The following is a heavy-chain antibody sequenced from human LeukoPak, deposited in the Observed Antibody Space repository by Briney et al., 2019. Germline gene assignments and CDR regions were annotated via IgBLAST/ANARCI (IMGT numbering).Heavy chain of an antibody. D-gene: IGHD6-6*01. J-gene: IGHJ6*03. CDR3: AKDRGSSSYYYYYYYMDV. CDR2: IRYDGSNK. CDR1: GFSFSNYG. Sequence: GGSLRLSCITSGFSFSNYGMHWVRQAPGEGLEWVAFIRYDGSNKYYADSVKGRFTISRDNSKNTLYLQMNSLRAEDTAVYYCAKDRGSSSYYYYYYYMDVWGKGTTVTVSS. V-gene: IGHV3-30*02.